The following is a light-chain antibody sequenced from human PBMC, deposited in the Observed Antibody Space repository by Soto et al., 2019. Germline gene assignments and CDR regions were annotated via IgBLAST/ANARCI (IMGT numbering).Light chain of an antibody. V-gene: IGLV2-11*01. CDR3: CSYTGSYPWV. J-gene: IGLJ3*02. CDR1: SSDVGGYNY. CDR2: DVS. Sequence: QSVLTQPRSVSGSPGQSVTISCTGTSSDVGGYNYVSWYQQHPGKAPKVMIYDVSKRPSGVPDRFSGSKSGYTASLTISVLQAEDEAAYYCCSYTGSYPWVFGGGTKLTVL.